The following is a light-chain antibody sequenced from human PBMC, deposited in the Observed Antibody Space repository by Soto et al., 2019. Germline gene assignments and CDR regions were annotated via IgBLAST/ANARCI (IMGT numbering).Light chain of an antibody. V-gene: IGKV1-39*01. CDR2: AAY. J-gene: IGKJ5*01. Sequence: DIQMTQSPSSLSASVGDRVTITCRASQSISSYLNWYQQKPGKAPKLLIYAAYNLQSGVPPRFSGSGSGTDFTLTIRSLQPEDVATYFCQQSYRTPITFGQGTRLEIK. CDR1: QSISSY. CDR3: QQSYRTPIT.